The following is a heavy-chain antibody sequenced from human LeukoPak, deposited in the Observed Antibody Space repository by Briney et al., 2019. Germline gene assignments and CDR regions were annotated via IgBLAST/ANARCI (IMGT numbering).Heavy chain of an antibody. Sequence: SETLPLTCTVSGGSISNYYWSWIRQPPGKGLEWIGYIYYSGSTNYNPSLKSRVTISVDTSKNQFSLRLISVTAADTAVYYCARVLRYSSAFYFDYWGQGTLVTVSS. V-gene: IGHV4-59*01. D-gene: IGHD6-19*01. CDR3: ARVLRYSSAFYFDY. CDR1: GGSISNYY. J-gene: IGHJ4*02. CDR2: IYYSGST.